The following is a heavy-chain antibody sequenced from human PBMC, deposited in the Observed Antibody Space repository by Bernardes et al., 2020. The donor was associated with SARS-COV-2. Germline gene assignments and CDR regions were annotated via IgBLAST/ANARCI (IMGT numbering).Heavy chain of an antibody. CDR1: GYTFKGYY. D-gene: IGHD5-18*01. V-gene: IGHV1-2*02. J-gene: IGHJ4*02. CDR3: ARVMDTATVFYFDF. Sequence: ASVKVSCQASGYTFKGYYIHWVRQAPGQGLEWMGWLNPNSGGINHAQKFQGRVTLTTDTSIKTAYMELRRLRSDDTAVYYCARVMDTATVFYFDFWGQGTLFTVSS. CDR2: LNPNSGGI.